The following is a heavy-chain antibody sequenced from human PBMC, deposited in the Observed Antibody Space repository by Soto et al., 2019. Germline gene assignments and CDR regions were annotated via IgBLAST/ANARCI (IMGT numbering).Heavy chain of an antibody. J-gene: IGHJ3*01. CDR2: INPSGGST. CDR1: GYTFTSYY. V-gene: IGHV1-46*01. CDR3: ARGSALLVGATVDAFDY. D-gene: IGHD1-26*01. Sequence: ASVTVSCKACGYTFTSYYMLWVLQAPRQGLEWMGIINPSGGSTSYAQKFQGRVTMTRDTSTSTIDMELSSLRSEDTAVYYCARGSALLVGATVDAFDYWGQGTMVTVSS.